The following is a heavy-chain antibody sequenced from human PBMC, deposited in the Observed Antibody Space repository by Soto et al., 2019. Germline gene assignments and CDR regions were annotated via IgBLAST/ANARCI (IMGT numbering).Heavy chain of an antibody. Sequence: GESLKISFKGSGYSFTSYWISWVRQMPGKGLEWMGRIDPSDSYTNYSPSFQGHVTISADKSISTAYLQWSSLKASDTAMYYCARQAKFGYYYLYWGQGTLVTVS. CDR3: ARQAKFGYYYLY. J-gene: IGHJ4*02. CDR2: IDPSDSYT. CDR1: GYSFTSYW. D-gene: IGHD3-22*01. V-gene: IGHV5-10-1*01.